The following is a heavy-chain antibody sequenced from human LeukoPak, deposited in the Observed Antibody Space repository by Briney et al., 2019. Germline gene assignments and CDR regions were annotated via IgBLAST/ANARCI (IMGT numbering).Heavy chain of an antibody. V-gene: IGHV4-38-2*02. CDR2: IYHSGST. CDR3: ARVGYYPDYYMDV. D-gene: IGHD2-21*01. J-gene: IGHJ6*03. CDR1: GYSISSGYY. Sequence: SETLSLTCTVSGYSISSGYYWGWIRQPPGKGLEWIGTIYHSGSTYYKPSLKSRITISVDTSKNQFSLKLSSVTAADTAVYYCARVGYYPDYYMDVWGKGTTVTVSS.